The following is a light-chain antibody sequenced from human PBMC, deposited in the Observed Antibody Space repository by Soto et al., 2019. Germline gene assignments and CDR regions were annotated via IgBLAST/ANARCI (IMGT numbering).Light chain of an antibody. V-gene: IGLV4-60*02. CDR1: SGHRSYI. J-gene: IGLJ3*02. CDR2: LEGSGSY. Sequence: QPVLTQSSSASASLGSSVKLTCTLSSGHRSYIIAWHQQQPGKAPRYLMKLEGSGSYNKGSGVPDRFSGSSSGADRYLTISNLQFEDEADYYCETWDSNTRLFGGGTKVTVL. CDR3: ETWDSNTRL.